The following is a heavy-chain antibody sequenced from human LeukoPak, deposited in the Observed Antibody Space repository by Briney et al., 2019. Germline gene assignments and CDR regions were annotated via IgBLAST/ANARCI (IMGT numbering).Heavy chain of an antibody. J-gene: IGHJ4*02. CDR1: GGSISSSSYY. CDR3: ARDMVRGYELIDY. V-gene: IGHV4-39*07. CDR2: IYYSGST. Sequence: SETLSLTCTVSGGSISSSSYYWGWIRQPPGKGLEWIGSIYYSGSTYYNPSLKSRVTISVDTSKNQFSLKLSSVTAADTAVYYCARDMVRGYELIDYWGQGTLVTVSS. D-gene: IGHD4/OR15-4a*01.